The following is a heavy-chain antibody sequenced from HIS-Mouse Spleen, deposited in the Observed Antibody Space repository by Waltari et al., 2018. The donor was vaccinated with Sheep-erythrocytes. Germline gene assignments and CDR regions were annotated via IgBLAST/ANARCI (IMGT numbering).Heavy chain of an antibody. J-gene: IGHJ4*02. V-gene: IGHV3-30*04. Sequence: QVQLVESGGGVVQPGRSLRLSCAASGFTFSSYAMHWVRKAPGKGLELGAVISYDVSTKCYADSLKGRFTISRDKSKNTLYLQMNSLRAEDTAVYYCARVSAGELKYYFDYWGQGTLVTVSS. CDR2: ISYDVSTK. CDR1: GFTFSSYA. D-gene: IGHD1-26*01. CDR3: ARVSAGELKYYFDY.